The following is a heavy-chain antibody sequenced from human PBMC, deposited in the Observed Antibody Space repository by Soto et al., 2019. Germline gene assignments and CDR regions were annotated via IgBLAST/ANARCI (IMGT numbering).Heavy chain of an antibody. CDR3: AKEGYSYGFNWFDP. CDR2: ISYDGSNK. Sequence: QAQLVESGGGVVQPGRSLRLSCAASGFTFSSYGMHWVRQAPGKGLEWVAVISYDGSNKYYADSVKGRFAISRDNSKNPLYLQMNSLRAEDTAVYYCAKEGYSYGFNWFDPWGQGTLVTVSS. D-gene: IGHD5-18*01. J-gene: IGHJ5*02. CDR1: GFTFSSYG. V-gene: IGHV3-30*18.